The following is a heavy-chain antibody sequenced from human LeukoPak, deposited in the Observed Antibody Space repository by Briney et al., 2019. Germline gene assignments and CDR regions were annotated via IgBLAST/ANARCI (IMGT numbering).Heavy chain of an antibody. D-gene: IGHD2-15*01. CDR3: TRDVGFCSGGRCFPSGPADY. J-gene: IGHJ4*02. CDR2: IIGDGSST. Sequence: GGSLRLSCAASGFIFNGHWMHWVRQAPGQGLMWVSHIIGDGSSTNYADSVKGRFTISRDNAKNTLYLQMNSLRAEDTAVYYCTRDVGFCSGGRCFPSGPADYWGQGTLVTVSS. CDR1: GFIFNGHW. V-gene: IGHV3-74*01.